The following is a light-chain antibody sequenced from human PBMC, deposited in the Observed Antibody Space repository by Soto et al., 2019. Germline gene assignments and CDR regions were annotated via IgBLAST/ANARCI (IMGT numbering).Light chain of an antibody. J-gene: IGKJ4*01. Sequence: EIVLTQSPDTLSLSPGEIATLSCMASQSLGGNFLAWYQEKPGQAPRLLIDGASTRASGIPDRFTGSGSGTDFTLTISRLDPEDFAVYYCRQYGRSLGFAVGGWTKVDIK. V-gene: IGKV3-20*01. CDR3: RQYGRSLGFA. CDR1: QSLGGNF. CDR2: GAS.